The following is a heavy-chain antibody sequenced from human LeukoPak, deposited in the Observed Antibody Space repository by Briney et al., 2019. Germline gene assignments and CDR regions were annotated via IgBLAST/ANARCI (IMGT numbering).Heavy chain of an antibody. D-gene: IGHD3-22*01. CDR2: ISGRGGST. V-gene: IGHV3-23*01. J-gene: IGHJ4*02. Sequence: PGGSLRLSCAASGFTFSSYAMSWVRQAPGKGLEWVSAISGRGGSTYYADSVKGRFTISRDNSKNTLYLQMNSLRAEDTALYYCARVPRYYDSSGYLPLAWGQGTLVTVSS. CDR1: GFTFSSYA. CDR3: ARVPRYYDSSGYLPLA.